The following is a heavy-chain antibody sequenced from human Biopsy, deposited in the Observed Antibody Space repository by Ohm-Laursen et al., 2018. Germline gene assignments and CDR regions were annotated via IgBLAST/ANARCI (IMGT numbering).Heavy chain of an antibody. CDR3: ARATNSTGWSYYYFYGMDV. V-gene: IGHV4-61*01. CDR1: GVSINGGRYY. Sequence: GTLSLTCTVSGVSINGGRYYWNWIRHHPGKGLEWIGYIYYSGSTNYNPSLKSRVTISVDTSKNQFSLRLNSVTAADTAVYYCARATNSTGWSYYYFYGMDVWGQGTTVTVSS. J-gene: IGHJ6*02. CDR2: IYYSGST. D-gene: IGHD6-19*01.